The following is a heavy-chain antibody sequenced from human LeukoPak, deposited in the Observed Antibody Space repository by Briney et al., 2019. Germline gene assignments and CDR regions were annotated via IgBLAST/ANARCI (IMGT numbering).Heavy chain of an antibody. Sequence: GGSLRLSCAASGFTFSSYGMHWVRQAPGKGLEWVAVISYDGSNKYYADSVKGRFTISRDNSKNTLYLQMNSLRAEDTAVYYCAKVRHREAGLLEFDYWGQGTLVTVSS. D-gene: IGHD3-22*01. V-gene: IGHV3-30*18. J-gene: IGHJ4*02. CDR2: ISYDGSNK. CDR1: GFTFSSYG. CDR3: AKVRHREAGLLEFDY.